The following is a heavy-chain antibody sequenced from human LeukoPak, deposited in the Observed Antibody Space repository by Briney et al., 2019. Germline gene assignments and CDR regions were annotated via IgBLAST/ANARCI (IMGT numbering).Heavy chain of an antibody. V-gene: IGHV1-69*05. CDR2: IIPLFVTA. CDR3: ARHGPANNYVWGNYRPPDS. Sequence: SVKVSCKASGGTFDNYAVSWVRQAPGQGLEWMGRIIPLFVTANYAQKFQGRVTFTTDEPRNTAYMELSSLRSEDTAVYYCARHGPANNYVWGNYRPPDSWGQGTLVTVSS. CDR1: GGTFDNYA. D-gene: IGHD3-16*02. J-gene: IGHJ4*02.